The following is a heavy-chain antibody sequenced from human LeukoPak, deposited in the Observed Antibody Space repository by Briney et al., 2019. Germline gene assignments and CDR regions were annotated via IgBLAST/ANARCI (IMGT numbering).Heavy chain of an antibody. J-gene: IGHJ5*02. CDR1: GYTFTSYD. CDR3: ARVPNRGDKFDP. Sequence: ASVKVSCKASGYTFTSYDINWVRQATGQGLEWMGWMNPNSGNTGYAQKFQGRVTITRNTSISTAYMELSSLRSEDSAVYYCARVPNRGDKFDPWSQGTLVTVSS. D-gene: IGHD4-17*01. CDR2: MNPNSGNT. V-gene: IGHV1-8*03.